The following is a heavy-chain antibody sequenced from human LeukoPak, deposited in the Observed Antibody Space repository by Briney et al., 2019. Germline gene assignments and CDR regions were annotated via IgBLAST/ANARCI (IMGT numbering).Heavy chain of an antibody. CDR3: ARQPDYGDPVFDH. V-gene: IGHV4-59*08. D-gene: IGHD4-17*01. Sequence: PSETLSLTCTVSGGSINSYYWTWIRQPPGKGLEWIGCVSSTGATNYNPSLKSRVTMSLDTSQKQFSLKLTSVTAADTAVYYCARQPDYGDPVFDHWGQGTLVTASS. CDR2: VSSTGAT. CDR1: GGSINSYY. J-gene: IGHJ4*02.